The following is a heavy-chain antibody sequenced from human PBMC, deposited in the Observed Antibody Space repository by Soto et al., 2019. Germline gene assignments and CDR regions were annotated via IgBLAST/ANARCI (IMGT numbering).Heavy chain of an antibody. D-gene: IGHD3-22*01. Sequence: PGGSLRLSCAASGFTFSSYWMSWVRQAPGKGLEWVANIKQDGSEKYYVDSVKGRFTISRDNAENSLYLQMNSLRAEDTAVYYCARARYYYDSSGYSPLYYFDYWGQGTLVTVSS. J-gene: IGHJ4*02. V-gene: IGHV3-7*01. CDR1: GFTFSSYW. CDR2: IKQDGSEK. CDR3: ARARYYYDSSGYSPLYYFDY.